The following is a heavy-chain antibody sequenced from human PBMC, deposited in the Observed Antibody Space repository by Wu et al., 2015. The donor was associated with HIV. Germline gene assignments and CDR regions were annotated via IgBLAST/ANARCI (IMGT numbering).Heavy chain of an antibody. J-gene: IGHJ3*01. V-gene: IGHV1-2*02. CDR3: AEGVLDIVAYDWTSGGGSGRWVPTP. Sequence: QVQLVQSGAEVKKPGASVKVSCKASGYTFTDYYIHWVRQAPGQGLEWMGWINPNSGGTNYAQKFQGRVTMTRGTSISTAYMELSRLRSDDTAVYYCAEGVLDIVAYDWTSGGGSGRWVPTPWGRG. CDR1: GYTFTDYY. D-gene: IGHD3-16*01. CDR2: INPNSGGT.